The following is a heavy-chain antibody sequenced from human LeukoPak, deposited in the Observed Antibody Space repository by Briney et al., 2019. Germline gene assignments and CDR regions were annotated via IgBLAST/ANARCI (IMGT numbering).Heavy chain of an antibody. CDR3: AREAVAGTRGALFV. CDR2: IKQDGSEK. J-gene: IGHJ4*02. Sequence: PGGSLRLSCAASGFTFSSYWMSWVRQAPGKGLEWVANIKQDGSEKYYVDSVKGRFTISRDNAKNSLYLQMNSLRAEDTAVYYCAREAVAGTRGALFVWGQGTLVTVSS. D-gene: IGHD6-19*01. CDR1: GFTFSSYW. V-gene: IGHV3-7*01.